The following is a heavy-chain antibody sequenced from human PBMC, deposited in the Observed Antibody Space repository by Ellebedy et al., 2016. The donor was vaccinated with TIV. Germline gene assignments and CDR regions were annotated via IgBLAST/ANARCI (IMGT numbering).Heavy chain of an antibody. J-gene: IGHJ6*02. Sequence: GESLKISCAASGFTFNSYWMSWVRQAPGKGLEWVANTNQDGSRIYYVDSVKGRFTISRDNAKNSVYLRMNTLRVEDTAVYHCVRDGAYGDYSPGYYGMDVWGQGTAVTVSS. CDR2: TNQDGSRI. V-gene: IGHV3-7*03. D-gene: IGHD3-22*01. CDR3: VRDGAYGDYSPGYYGMDV. CDR1: GFTFNSYW.